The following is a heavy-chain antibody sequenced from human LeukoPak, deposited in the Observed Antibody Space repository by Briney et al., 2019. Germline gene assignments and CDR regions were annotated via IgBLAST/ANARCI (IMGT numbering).Heavy chain of an antibody. CDR2: IYYSGST. D-gene: IGHD1-26*01. V-gene: IGHV4-30-4*01. CDR3: AGGVLPAYYGMDV. CDR1: GGSISSGDYY. Sequence: PSETLSLTCTVSGGSISSGDYYWSWIRQPPGKGLEWIGYIYYSGSTYYNPSLKSRVTISVDTSKNQFSQKLSSVTAADTAVYYCAGGVLPAYYGMDVWGQGTTVTVSS. J-gene: IGHJ6*02.